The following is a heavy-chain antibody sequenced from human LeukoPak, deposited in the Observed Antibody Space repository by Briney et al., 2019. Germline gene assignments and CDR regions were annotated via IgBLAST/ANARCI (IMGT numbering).Heavy chain of an antibody. V-gene: IGHV3-23*01. D-gene: IGHD2-2*01. CDR2: ISGSGGST. CDR3: AKDLAAVVVPAAITLLPHWFDP. J-gene: IGHJ5*02. CDR1: GFTFSSYA. Sequence: GGSLRLSCAASGFTFSSYAMSWVRQAPGKGLEWVSAISGSGGSTYYADSVKGRFTISRDNSKNTLYLQMNSLRAEDTAVYYCAKDLAAVVVPAAITLLPHWFDPWGQGTLVTVSS.